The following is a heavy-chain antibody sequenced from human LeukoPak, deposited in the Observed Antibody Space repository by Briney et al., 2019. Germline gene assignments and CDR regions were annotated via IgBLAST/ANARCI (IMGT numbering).Heavy chain of an antibody. CDR2: FDPEDGET. J-gene: IGHJ4*02. Sequence: ASVKVSFKVSGYTLTELSMHWVRQAPGKGLEWMGGFDPEDGETIYAQKFQGRVTMTEDTSTDTAYMELSSLRSEDTAVYYCATGEVGATSDYFDYWGQGTLVTVSS. CDR1: GYTLTELS. V-gene: IGHV1-24*01. CDR3: ATGEVGATSDYFDY. D-gene: IGHD1-26*01.